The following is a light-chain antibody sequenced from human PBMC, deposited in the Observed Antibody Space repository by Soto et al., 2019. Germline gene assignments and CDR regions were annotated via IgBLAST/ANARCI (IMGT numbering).Light chain of an antibody. J-gene: IGKJ1*01. V-gene: IGKV3-20*01. CDR3: EQYGSSPRT. CDR2: GVS. CDR1: QSVSSSY. Sequence: EIVMTQSPATLSVSPGERATVSCRASQSVSSSYLAWYQQKRGQAPRLLIYGVSSRATGIPDRFSGSGSGTDFTLTIRRLEPEDSAVYYCEQYGSSPRTVGQGTKVDIK.